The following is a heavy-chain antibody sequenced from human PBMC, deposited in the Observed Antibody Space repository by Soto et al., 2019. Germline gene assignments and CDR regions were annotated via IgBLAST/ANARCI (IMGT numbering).Heavy chain of an antibody. D-gene: IGHD3-10*01. Sequence: GGSLRLSCAASGFTFSSYSMNWVRQAPGKGLEWVSYISSSSSTIYYADSVKGRFTISRDNAKNPLYLQMNSLRAEDTAVYYCARERTGSGRHYFDYWGQGTLVTVSS. V-gene: IGHV3-48*01. CDR3: ARERTGSGRHYFDY. CDR2: ISSSSSTI. J-gene: IGHJ4*02. CDR1: GFTFSSYS.